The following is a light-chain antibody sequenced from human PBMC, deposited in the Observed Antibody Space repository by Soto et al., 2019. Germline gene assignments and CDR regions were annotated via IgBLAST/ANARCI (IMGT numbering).Light chain of an antibody. CDR3: QLYGVSTPQYT. V-gene: IGKV3-20*01. CDR1: QTINSSY. CDR2: SAS. J-gene: IGKJ2*01. Sequence: EIVLTQSPGTLSLSPGERATLSCRASQTINSSYLTWYQQKPGQAPRLLIYSASSRATDIPDRFSGSGSGTDLTLTISRLEPEAFAVYYCQLYGVSTPQYTFGRGTKLEI.